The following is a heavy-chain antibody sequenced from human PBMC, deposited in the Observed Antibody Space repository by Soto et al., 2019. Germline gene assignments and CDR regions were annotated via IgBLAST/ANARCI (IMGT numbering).Heavy chain of an antibody. J-gene: IGHJ6*02. CDR1: GDSITSNIYF. D-gene: IGHD5-18*01. Sequence: SETLSLTCTVAGDSITSNIYFWAWIRQPPGKGLEWIGSIYYSGSTYHNPSLKSRVTISVDRSNNQFSLKLTSVTAADTAVYYCARDLWWAAAMAPEYYYGMDVWGQGTTVTVSS. CDR3: ARDLWWAAAMAPEYYYGMDV. V-gene: IGHV4-39*02. CDR2: IYYSGST.